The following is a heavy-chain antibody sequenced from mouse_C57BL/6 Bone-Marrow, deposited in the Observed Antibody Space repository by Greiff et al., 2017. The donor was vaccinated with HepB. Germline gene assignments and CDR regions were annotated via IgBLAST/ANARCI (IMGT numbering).Heavy chain of an antibody. J-gene: IGHJ3*01. V-gene: IGHV1-81*01. Sequence: VQLQQSGAELARPGASVKLSCKASGYTFTSYGISWVKQRTGKGPEWIGEIYPRSGNTYYNEKFKGKATLTADKSSSKAYMELRSLTSEDSAVYFCARSYYYGSSFAYWGQGTLVTVSA. CDR2: IYPRSGNT. CDR1: GYTFTSYG. D-gene: IGHD1-1*01. CDR3: ARSYYYGSSFAY.